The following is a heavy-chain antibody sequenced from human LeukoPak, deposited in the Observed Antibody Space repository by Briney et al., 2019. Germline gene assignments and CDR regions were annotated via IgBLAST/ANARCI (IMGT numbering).Heavy chain of an antibody. CDR1: GFTFSSYS. CDR2: ISSSSSYI. V-gene: IGHV3-21*01. D-gene: IGHD1-26*01. CDR3: ASLLAYSGSYYDDFDY. Sequence: GGSLRLSCAASGFTFSSYSMNWVRQAPGKGLEWVSSISSSSSYIYYADSVKGRFTISRDNAKNSLYLQMNSLRAEDTAVYYCASLLAYSGSYYDDFDYWGQGTLVTVSS. J-gene: IGHJ4*02.